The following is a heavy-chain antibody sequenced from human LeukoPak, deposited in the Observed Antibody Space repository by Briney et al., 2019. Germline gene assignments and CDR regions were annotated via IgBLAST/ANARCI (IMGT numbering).Heavy chain of an antibody. Sequence: GGSLRLSCAVTGLTFSDYWMTWVRQAPGEGLEWVATIKPDGSEKYSVDSVKRRFTISSDDAKKSLYLLINSMPAEETAVYYCARGHRGLQYWGQGTLVTVSS. V-gene: IGHV3-7*01. CDR2: IKPDGSEK. CDR1: GLTFSDYW. J-gene: IGHJ4*02. CDR3: ARGHRGLQY. D-gene: IGHD1-1*01.